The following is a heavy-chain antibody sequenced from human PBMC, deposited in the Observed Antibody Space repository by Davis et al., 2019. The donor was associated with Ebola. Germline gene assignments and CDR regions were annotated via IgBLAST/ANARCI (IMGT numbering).Heavy chain of an antibody. CDR1: GFTLSIHS. Sequence: GGSLRLSCAASGFTLSIHSMNWVRQAPGKGLEWLSYISRSSSTIYYADSVKGRFTISRDNAKNSLYLQMNSLRDEDTAVYYCSRAWLFGNYYYYMDVWGKGTTVTVSS. D-gene: IGHD5-24*01. CDR3: SRAWLFGNYYYYMDV. V-gene: IGHV3-48*02. J-gene: IGHJ6*03. CDR2: ISRSSSTI.